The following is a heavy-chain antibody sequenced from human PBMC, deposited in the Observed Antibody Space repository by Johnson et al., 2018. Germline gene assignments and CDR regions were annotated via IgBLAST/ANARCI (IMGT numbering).Heavy chain of an antibody. CDR2: IKQDGSEK. J-gene: IGHJ3*02. CDR3: ARYHGTQLWAAAFDI. D-gene: IGHD5-18*01. CDR1: GFTFSSYW. V-gene: IGHV3-7*01. Sequence: EVQLVESGGGLVQPRGSLRLSCAASGFTFSSYWMSWVRQAPGKGLEWVANIKQDGSEKYYVDSVKGRFTISRDNAKKSLYLQMNSLRDEDTAVYWCARYHGTQLWAAAFDIWGQGTMVTVSS.